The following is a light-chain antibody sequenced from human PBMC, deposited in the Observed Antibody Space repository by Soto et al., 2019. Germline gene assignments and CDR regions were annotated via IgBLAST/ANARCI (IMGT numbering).Light chain of an antibody. CDR1: QAIGND. CDR2: DVS. CDR3: RKGATYPYT. Sequence: AIQMTQSPSSLSASVGDRVTIACRASQAIGNDLAWFQQKSGNAPKLLVYDVSTVQSGVSSRFIGSRSGTKFTLTISGLQPEDFETYYCRKGATYPYTFSQGTRLDMK. V-gene: IGKV1-6*01. J-gene: IGKJ2*01.